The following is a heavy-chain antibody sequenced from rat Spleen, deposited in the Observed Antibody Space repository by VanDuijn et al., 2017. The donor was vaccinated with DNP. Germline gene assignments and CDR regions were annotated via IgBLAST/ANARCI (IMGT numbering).Heavy chain of an antibody. CDR3: VRHIRYTGDVGALDD. V-gene: IGHV2-6*01. Sequence: QVQLKESGPGLVQPSQTLSLTCTVSGFSLTDYSVYWVRQPPGKVLEWIAAISSGGSTYYNSALKSRLSISRDTSKSQVFLKMNSLQPEDTGTYYCVRHIRYTGDVGALDDWGRGTSVTVSS. J-gene: IGHJ4*01. D-gene: IGHD1-1*01. CDR2: ISSGGST. CDR1: GFSLTDYS.